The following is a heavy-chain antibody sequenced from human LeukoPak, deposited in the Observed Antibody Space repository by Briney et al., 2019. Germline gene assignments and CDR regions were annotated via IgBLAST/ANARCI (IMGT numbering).Heavy chain of an antibody. CDR1: GYSISSGYF. V-gene: IGHV4-38-2*02. J-gene: IGHJ4*02. CDR2: IFHSGST. Sequence: TSETLSLTCTVSGYSISSGYFWGWIRQPPGKGLQWIGSIFHSGSTYYNPSLKSRVNISVDTSKNQFSLKLSSVTAADTAMYYCARLTSTSPEDFWGQGTLVTVSS. CDR3: ARLTSTSPEDF. D-gene: IGHD6-6*01.